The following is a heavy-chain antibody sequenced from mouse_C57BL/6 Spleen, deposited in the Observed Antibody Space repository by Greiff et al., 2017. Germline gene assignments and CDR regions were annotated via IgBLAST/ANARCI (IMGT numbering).Heavy chain of an antibody. D-gene: IGHD1-1*01. CDR1: GYAFSSSW. V-gene: IGHV1-82*01. Sequence: QVQLQQSGPELVKPGASVKISCKASGYAFSSSWMNWVKQRPGKGLEWIGRIYPGDGDPNYNGKFKGKATLTADKSSSTAYMQLSSLTSEDSAVYFCARYRDGSSYYAMDYGGQGTSVTVSS. CDR3: ARYRDGSSYYAMDY. J-gene: IGHJ4*01. CDR2: IYPGDGDP.